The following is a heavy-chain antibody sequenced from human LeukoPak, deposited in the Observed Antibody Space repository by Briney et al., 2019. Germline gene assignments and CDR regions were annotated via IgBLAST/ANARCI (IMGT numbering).Heavy chain of an antibody. V-gene: IGHV4-34*01. CDR3: ARDISARRLDF. J-gene: IGHJ4*02. CDR2: INHSGST. D-gene: IGHD6-6*01. CDR1: GGSFSGYY. Sequence: SETLSLTCAVYGGSFSGYYWSWIRQPPGKGLEWIGEINHSGSTNYNPSLKSRVTISVDTSKNQFSLKLSSVTAADTAVYYCARDISARRLDFWGQRTLVTVA.